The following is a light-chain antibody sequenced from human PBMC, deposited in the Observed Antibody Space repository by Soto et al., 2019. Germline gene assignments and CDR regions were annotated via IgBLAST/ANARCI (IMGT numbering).Light chain of an antibody. V-gene: IGLV1-44*01. CDR3: AAWDDRLNGVA. Sequence: QPVLTQPPSASGTPGQRVTISCSGSSSNIGSNSVNWYQQVPGTAPKLLIYSNNQRPSGVPDRFSGSKSGTSASLAISGLQSEDEADYYCAAWDDRLNGVAFGGGTKVTVL. J-gene: IGLJ2*01. CDR2: SNN. CDR1: SSNIGSNS.